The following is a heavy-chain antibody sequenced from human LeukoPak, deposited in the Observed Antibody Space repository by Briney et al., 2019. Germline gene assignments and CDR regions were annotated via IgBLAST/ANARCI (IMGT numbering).Heavy chain of an antibody. J-gene: IGHJ6*02. D-gene: IGHD2-2*01. V-gene: IGHV4-59*08. CDR1: GGSLSGYY. CDR2: IYYRGTT. Sequence: SETLSLTCTVSGGSLSGYYWSWIRQPPGKGLEWIGYIYYRGTTNYNPSLESRVTISIDTSKNQFSLKLNSVTAADTAVYYCARHDAVPVFQSGMDVWGQETTVTVSS. CDR3: ARHDAVPVFQSGMDV.